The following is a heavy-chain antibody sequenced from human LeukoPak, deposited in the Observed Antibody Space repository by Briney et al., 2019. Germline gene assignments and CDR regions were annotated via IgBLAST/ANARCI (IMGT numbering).Heavy chain of an antibody. CDR2: IYSGGST. CDR1: GFTVSSNY. CDR3: ARGHDYDSSVAY. Sequence: GGSLRLSCAASGFTVSSNYMRWVRQAPGEGLDWVSVIYSGGSTYYADSVKGRFTISRDNSKNTLYLQMNSLREEDTAVYYCARGHDYDSSVAYWGQGTLVTVSS. J-gene: IGHJ4*02. V-gene: IGHV3-66*01. D-gene: IGHD3-22*01.